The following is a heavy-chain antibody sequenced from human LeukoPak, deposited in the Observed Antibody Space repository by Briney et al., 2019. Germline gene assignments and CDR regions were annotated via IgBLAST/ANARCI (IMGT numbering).Heavy chain of an antibody. Sequence: PGGSLRLSCAASGFTFDDYGMSWVRQAPGKGLEWVSGINWNGGSTGYADSVKGRFTISRDNAKNSLYLQMNSLRAEDTALYYCARPFCSSTSCYLPHDAFDIWGQGTMVTVSS. CDR2: INWNGGST. J-gene: IGHJ3*02. CDR1: GFTFDDYG. V-gene: IGHV3-20*04. D-gene: IGHD2-2*01. CDR3: ARPFCSSTSCYLPHDAFDI.